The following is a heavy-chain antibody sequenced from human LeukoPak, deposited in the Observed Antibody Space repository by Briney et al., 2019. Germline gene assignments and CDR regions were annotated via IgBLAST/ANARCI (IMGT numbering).Heavy chain of an antibody. Sequence: GGSLRLSCAASGFTFSSYSMIWVRQAPGKGLEWLSYISSTSTIYYADSVKGRFTLSRDNAKNSLYLQMNSLRAEDTAVYYCARRNRGGSSCYSSVDYWGQGTLVTVSS. V-gene: IGHV3-48*01. D-gene: IGHD2-15*01. CDR1: GFTFSSYS. J-gene: IGHJ4*02. CDR2: ISSTSTI. CDR3: ARRNRGGSSCYSSVDY.